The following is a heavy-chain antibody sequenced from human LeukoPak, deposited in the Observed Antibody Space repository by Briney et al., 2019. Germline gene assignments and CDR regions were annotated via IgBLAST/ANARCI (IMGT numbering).Heavy chain of an antibody. V-gene: IGHV3-21*01. CDR1: GFTFSSYS. D-gene: IGHD6-13*01. CDR2: ISSSSSYI. Sequence: PGGSLRLSCAASGFTFSSYSMNWVRQAPGKGLEWVSSISSSSSYIYYAASVKGRFTISRDNAKYSLYLQMNSLRAEDTAVYYCATLAAGYSSSSYNSGLLDYWGQGTLVTVSS. J-gene: IGHJ4*02. CDR3: ATLAAGYSSSSYNSGLLDY.